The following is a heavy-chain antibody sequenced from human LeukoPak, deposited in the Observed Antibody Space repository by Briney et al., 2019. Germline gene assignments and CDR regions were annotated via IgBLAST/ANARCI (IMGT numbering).Heavy chain of an antibody. CDR3: AKDRGSGSYPSPLFDY. CDR1: GFIFSSYS. J-gene: IGHJ4*02. Sequence: GGSLRLSCAVSGFIFSSYSMHWVRQAPGKGLEWVAAISYDESNKYYAESVKGRFTISRDNYKNTLYLQMNSLRAEDTAVYYCAKDRGSGSYPSPLFDYWGRGILVTVSS. D-gene: IGHD3-10*01. CDR2: ISYDESNK. V-gene: IGHV3-30*18.